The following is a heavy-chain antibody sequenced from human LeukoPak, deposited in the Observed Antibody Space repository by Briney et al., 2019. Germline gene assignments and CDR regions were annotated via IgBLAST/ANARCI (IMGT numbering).Heavy chain of an antibody. D-gene: IGHD6-19*01. J-gene: IGHJ4*02. CDR3: ARVLSDSRGWYHFGY. CDR2: IYSSGAT. V-gene: IGHV3-53*01. Sequence: GGSLRLSCAASGFTVSSNYMGWVRQAPGRGLEWVSVIYSSGATYYADSVTGRFTISRDNSKNTLSLQINSLRAEDTAVYYCARVLSDSRGWYHFGYWGQGTLVTVSS. CDR1: GFTVSSNY.